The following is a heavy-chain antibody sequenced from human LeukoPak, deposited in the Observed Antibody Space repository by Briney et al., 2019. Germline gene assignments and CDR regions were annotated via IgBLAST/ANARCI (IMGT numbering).Heavy chain of an antibody. CDR2: INPNSGGT. J-gene: IGHJ6*02. CDR1: GYTFTGYY. V-gene: IGHV1-2*02. Sequence: GASVKVSCKASGYTFTGYYMHWVRQAPGQGLEWMGWINPNSGGTNYAQKFQGRVTMTRDTSISTAYMELSRLRSDDTAVYYCAREGIAEANYYYYYGMDVWGQGTTVTVSS. D-gene: IGHD6-19*01. CDR3: AREGIAEANYYYYYGMDV.